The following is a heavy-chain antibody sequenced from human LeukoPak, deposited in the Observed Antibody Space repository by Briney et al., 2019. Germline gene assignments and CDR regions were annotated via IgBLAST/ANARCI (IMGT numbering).Heavy chain of an antibody. CDR2: IKQDGSEK. Sequence: GSLRLSCAASGFTFSSYWMSWVRQAPGKGLEWVANIKQDGSEKYYVDSVKGRFTISRDNAKNSLYLQMNSLRAEDTAVYYCARVTTVTTSDFDYWGQGTLVTVSS. J-gene: IGHJ4*02. D-gene: IGHD4-17*01. V-gene: IGHV3-7*04. CDR1: GFTFSSYW. CDR3: ARVTTVTTSDFDY.